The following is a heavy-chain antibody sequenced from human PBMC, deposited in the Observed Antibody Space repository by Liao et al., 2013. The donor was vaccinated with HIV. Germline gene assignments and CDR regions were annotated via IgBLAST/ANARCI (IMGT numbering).Heavy chain of an antibody. Sequence: QVHLQESGPGLVKPSETLSLTCTVSGGSISSYYWSWIRQPPGKGLEWIGYIYYSGSTNYNPSLKSRVTISVDTSRNQFSLKLSSVTAADTAVYYCARSEGLYCSSTSCSPYVRPWGQGTLVTVSS. CDR3: ARSEGLYCSSTSCSPYVRP. J-gene: IGHJ5*02. D-gene: IGHD2-2*01. CDR1: GGSISSYY. V-gene: IGHV4-59*01. CDR2: IYYSGST.